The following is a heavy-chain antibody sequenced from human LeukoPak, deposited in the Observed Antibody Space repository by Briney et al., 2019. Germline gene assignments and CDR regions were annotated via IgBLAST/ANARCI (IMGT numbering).Heavy chain of an antibody. Sequence: PVASVKVSCKASGGTFSSYAISWVRQAPGQGLEWMGGIIPIFGTANYAQKFQGRVTITADESTSTAYMELSSLRSEDTAVYYCARVMVVTIFGVVIGYNWFDPWGQGTLVTVSS. V-gene: IGHV1-69*13. J-gene: IGHJ5*02. D-gene: IGHD3-3*01. CDR1: GGTFSSYA. CDR3: ARVMVVTIFGVVIGYNWFDP. CDR2: IIPIFGTA.